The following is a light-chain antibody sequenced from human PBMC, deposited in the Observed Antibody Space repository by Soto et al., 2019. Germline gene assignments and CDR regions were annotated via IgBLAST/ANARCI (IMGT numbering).Light chain of an antibody. CDR2: LEGSGSY. CDR3: ETWDSNVWL. V-gene: IGLV4-60*03. Sequence: QSVLTQSSSASASLGSSVKLTCTLSSGHSSYIIAWHQQQPGKAPRYLMKLEGSGSYNKGSGVPDRFSGSSSGADRYLTISNLQSEDEADYYCETWDSNVWLFGGGTKLTVL. J-gene: IGLJ3*02. CDR1: SGHSSYI.